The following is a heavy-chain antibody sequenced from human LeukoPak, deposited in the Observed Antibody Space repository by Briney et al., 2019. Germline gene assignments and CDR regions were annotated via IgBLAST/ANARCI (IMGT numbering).Heavy chain of an antibody. CDR1: GGSIGSSSYY. CDR2: IYYSGST. D-gene: IGHD3-10*01. CDR3: ARQITMVRGVTVTDWFDP. V-gene: IGHV4-39*01. Sequence: TETLSLTCTVSGGSIGSSSYYWGWIRQPPGKGLEWIGSIYYSGSTYYNPSLKSRVTISVDTSKNQFSLKLSSVTAADTAVYYCARQITMVRGVTVTDWFDPWGQGTLVTVSS. J-gene: IGHJ5*02.